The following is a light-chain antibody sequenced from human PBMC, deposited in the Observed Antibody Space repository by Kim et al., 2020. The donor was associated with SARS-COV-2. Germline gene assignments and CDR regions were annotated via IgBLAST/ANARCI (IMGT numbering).Light chain of an antibody. CDR2: DAS. Sequence: LSPGERAALSCRVSQGVSSYLAWYQQKPGQAPRLLIYDASNRATGIPARFSGSGSGTDFTLTISSLEPEDFAVYYCQQRSNWPLTFGGGTKVDIK. V-gene: IGKV3-11*01. J-gene: IGKJ4*01. CDR1: QGVSSY. CDR3: QQRSNWPLT.